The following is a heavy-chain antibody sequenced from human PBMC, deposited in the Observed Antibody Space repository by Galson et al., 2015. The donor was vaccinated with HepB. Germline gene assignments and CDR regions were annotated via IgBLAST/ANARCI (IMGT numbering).Heavy chain of an antibody. J-gene: IGHJ4*02. CDR2: IYPGDSDT. V-gene: IGHV5-51*01. CDR1: GYSFTSYW. CDR3: ARHEGLTGDGAGGDY. D-gene: IGHD7-27*01. Sequence: QSGAEVKKPGESLKISCKGSGYSFTSYWIGWVRQMPGKGLEWMGIIYPGDSDTRYSSSFQGQVTISADKSISTAYLQWSSLKASDTAMYYCARHEGLTGDGAGGDYWGQGTLVTVSS.